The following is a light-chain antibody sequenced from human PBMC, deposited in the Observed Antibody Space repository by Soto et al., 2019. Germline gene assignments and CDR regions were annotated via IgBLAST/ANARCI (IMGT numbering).Light chain of an antibody. J-gene: IGKJ2*01. CDR2: GAS. Sequence: EIVMTQSPATLSVSPGESATLSCRASQSLSSNLAWYQQKPGQAPRLLIYGASTRATGIPARFSGSGSGTEFTLTIRSLQSEDFAVYYCQQYFAWFTFGQGTKLAIK. V-gene: IGKV3-15*01. CDR3: QQYFAWFT. CDR1: QSLSSN.